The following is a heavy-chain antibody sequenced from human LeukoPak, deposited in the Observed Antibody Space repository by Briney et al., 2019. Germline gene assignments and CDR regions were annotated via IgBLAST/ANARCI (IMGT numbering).Heavy chain of an antibody. Sequence: SETLSLTCSVSGGSMNSYYWSWIRQPPGKGLEWIGYIYYSGSTKYNPSLKSRVTISVDTSKNQFSLKPSSVTAADTAVYYCARAGYSNEGYSGYGHEDYWGQGTLVTVSS. CDR3: ARAGYSNEGYSGYGHEDY. CDR2: IYYSGST. CDR1: GGSMNSYY. V-gene: IGHV4-59*01. J-gene: IGHJ4*02. D-gene: IGHD5-12*01.